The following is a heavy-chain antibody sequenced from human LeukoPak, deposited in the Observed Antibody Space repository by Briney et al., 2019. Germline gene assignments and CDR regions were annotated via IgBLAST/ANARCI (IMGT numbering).Heavy chain of an antibody. CDR2: ISYDGSNK. J-gene: IGHJ4*02. Sequence: GGSLRLSCAASGFTFSSYGMHWVRQAPGKGLEWVAVISYDGSNKYYADSVKGRFTISRDNSKNTLYLQMNSLRAEDTAVYYCARDTPKPLTYGDPGDYWGQGTLVTVSS. V-gene: IGHV3-30*03. D-gene: IGHD4-17*01. CDR1: GFTFSSYG. CDR3: ARDTPKPLTYGDPGDY.